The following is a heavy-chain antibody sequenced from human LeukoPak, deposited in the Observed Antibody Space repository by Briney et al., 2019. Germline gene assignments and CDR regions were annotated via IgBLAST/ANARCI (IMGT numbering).Heavy chain of an antibody. CDR1: GYTFTSYD. CDR2: MNPNSGNT. J-gene: IGHJ4*02. CDR3: AKDFHHYVWGSYRPGGVDY. D-gene: IGHD3-16*02. V-gene: IGHV1-8*01. Sequence: ASVKVSCKASGYTFTSYDINWVRQATGQGLEWMGWMNPNSGNTGYAQKFQGRVTMTRNTSISTAYMELSSLRSEDTAVYYCAKDFHHYVWGSYRPGGVDYWGQGTLVTVSS.